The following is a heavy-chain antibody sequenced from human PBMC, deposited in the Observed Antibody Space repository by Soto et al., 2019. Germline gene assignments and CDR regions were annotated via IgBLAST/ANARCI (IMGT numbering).Heavy chain of an antibody. V-gene: IGHV4-34*01. CDR2: INHSGST. CDR1: GGSFSGYY. J-gene: IGHJ5*02. D-gene: IGHD6-19*01. Sequence: QVQLQQWGAGLLKPSETLSLTCAVYGGSFSGYYWSWIRQPPGKGLEWIVVINHSGSTNYNPSLTSRVTISVDTSKNQFSLKLSSVTAADTAVYYCARGLFTAVTGTRWFEPWGQGTLVTVSS. CDR3: ARGLFTAVTGTRWFEP.